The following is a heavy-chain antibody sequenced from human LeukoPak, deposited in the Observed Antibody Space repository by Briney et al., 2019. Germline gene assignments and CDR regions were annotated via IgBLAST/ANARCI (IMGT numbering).Heavy chain of an antibody. CDR2: ISSSGSTI. CDR3: ARAQSMIVPNFDY. D-gene: IGHD3-22*01. CDR1: GFTFSSYE. J-gene: IGHJ4*02. Sequence: GGSLRLSCAASGFTFSSYEMNWVRQAPGKGLEWVSYISSSGSTIYYADSVKGRFTISRDNAKNSLYLQMNSLRAEDTAVYYCARAQSMIVPNFDYWGQGTLVTVSS. V-gene: IGHV3-48*03.